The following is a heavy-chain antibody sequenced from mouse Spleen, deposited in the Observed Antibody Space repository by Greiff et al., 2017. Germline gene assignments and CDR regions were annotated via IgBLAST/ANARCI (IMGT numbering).Heavy chain of an antibody. J-gene: IGHJ4*01. D-gene: IGHD1-1*01. Sequence: EVKVEESGGGLVQPGGSMKLSCVASGFTFSNYWMNWVRQSPEKGLEWVAQIRLKSDNYATHYAESVKGRFTISRDDSKSSVYLQMNNLRAEDTGIYYCTALYYFYAMDYWGQGTSVTVSS. CDR1: GFTFSNYW. V-gene: IGHV6-3*01. CDR3: TALYYFYAMDY. CDR2: IRLKSDNYAT.